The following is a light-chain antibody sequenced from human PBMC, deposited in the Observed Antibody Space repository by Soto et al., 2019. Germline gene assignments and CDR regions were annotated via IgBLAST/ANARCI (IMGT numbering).Light chain of an antibody. CDR1: NSDIGGYNY. V-gene: IGLV2-14*03. CDR3: SSYTSRSTLGV. Sequence: QSVLTQPSSVSGSPGQSITISCTGTNSDIGGYNYVSGYQQHLGKAPKLMIYDVSNRPSGVSYRFSGSKSGNTASLTISGLQAEDAADYYCSSYTSRSTLGVFGGGTKRTVL. CDR2: DVS. J-gene: IGLJ2*01.